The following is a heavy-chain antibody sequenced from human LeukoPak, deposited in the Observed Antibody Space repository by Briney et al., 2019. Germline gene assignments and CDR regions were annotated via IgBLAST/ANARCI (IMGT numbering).Heavy chain of an antibody. CDR3: AKDVRGYWYFDL. CDR2: IIGSGGTT. V-gene: IGHV3-23*01. J-gene: IGHJ2*01. Sequence: SGGSLRLSCAASGFTFSSYAMSWVRQAPGKGLECVSSIIGSGGTTYYADSVRGRFTISRDNSRNTLYLQMSSLRVEDTAVYYCAKDVRGYWYFDLWGRGTLVTVSS. CDR1: GFTFSSYA.